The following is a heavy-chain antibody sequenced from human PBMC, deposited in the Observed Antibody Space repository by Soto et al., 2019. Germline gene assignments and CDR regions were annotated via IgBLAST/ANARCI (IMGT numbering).Heavy chain of an antibody. D-gene: IGHD6-19*01. V-gene: IGHV1-3*01. CDR1: GYTFTSYA. CDR3: ARVPGVRSSGPRFDY. J-gene: IGHJ4*02. Sequence: ASVKVSCKASGYTFTSYAMHWVRQAPGQRLEWMGWINAGNGNTKYSQKFQGRVTITRDTSASTAYMGLSSLRSEDTAVYYCARVPGVRSSGPRFDYWGQGTLVTVSS. CDR2: INAGNGNT.